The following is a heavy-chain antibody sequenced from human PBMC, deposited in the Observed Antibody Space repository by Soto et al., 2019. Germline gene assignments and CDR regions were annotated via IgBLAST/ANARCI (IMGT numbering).Heavy chain of an antibody. J-gene: IGHJ4*02. Sequence: QPGGSLRLSCTASGFTFGDYAMSWVRQAPGKGLEWVGVIRSKAYGGTTEYAASVKGRFTISRDDSKSIAYLQMNSLKTEDTAVYYCTAGKLYPSLDFDYWAQGTLVTVSS. D-gene: IGHD2-8*01. CDR1: GFTFGDYA. CDR2: IRSKAYGGTT. CDR3: TAGKLYPSLDFDY. V-gene: IGHV3-49*04.